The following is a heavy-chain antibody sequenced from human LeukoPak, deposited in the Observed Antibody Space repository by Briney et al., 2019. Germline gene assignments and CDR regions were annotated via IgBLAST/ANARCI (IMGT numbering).Heavy chain of an antibody. Sequence: PGGSLRLSCAASGFTFSDYYMSWIRQAPGKGLEWVSYISSSGSIIYYADSVKGRFTISRDNSKNSLFLQMNSLRVEDTAVYYCARSMEDAGLVDDAFDVWGQGTTVIVSS. V-gene: IGHV3-11*01. CDR3: ARSMEDAGLVDDAFDV. D-gene: IGHD1-1*01. CDR1: GFTFSDYY. CDR2: ISSSGSII. J-gene: IGHJ3*01.